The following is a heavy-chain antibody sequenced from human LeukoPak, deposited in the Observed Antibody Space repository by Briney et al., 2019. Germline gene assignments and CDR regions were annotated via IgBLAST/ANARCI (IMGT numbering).Heavy chain of an antibody. V-gene: IGHV1-69*05. CDR3: ARRGITIFGVVRDFDY. CDR1: GGTFSSYA. CDR2: IIPIFGTA. Sequence: SVKVSCKASGGTFSSYAISWVRQAPGQGLEWMGGIIPIFGTANYAQKFQGRATITTDESTSTAYMELSSLRSEDTAVYYCARRGITIFGVVRDFDYWGQGTLVTVSS. D-gene: IGHD3-3*01. J-gene: IGHJ4*02.